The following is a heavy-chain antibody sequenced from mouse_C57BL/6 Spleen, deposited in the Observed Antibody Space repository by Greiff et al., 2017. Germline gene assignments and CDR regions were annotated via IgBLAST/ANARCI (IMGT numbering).Heavy chain of an antibody. D-gene: IGHD2-3*01. CDR3: ARDDGYSAWFAY. CDR1: GYTFTDYN. CDR2: INPNNGGT. J-gene: IGHJ3*01. Sequence: EVQLQESGPELVKPGASVKMSCKASGYTFTDYNMHWVKQSHGKSLEWIGYINPNNGGTSYNQKFKGKATLTVNKSSSTAYMERRSLTSEDSAVYYCARDDGYSAWFAYWGQGTLVTVSA. V-gene: IGHV1-22*01.